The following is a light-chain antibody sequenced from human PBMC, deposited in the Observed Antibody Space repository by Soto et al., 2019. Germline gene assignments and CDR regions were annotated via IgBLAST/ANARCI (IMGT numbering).Light chain of an antibody. CDR2: GES. CDR1: QSVSSSY. J-gene: IGKJ1*01. CDR3: QKSYSSPPT. Sequence: EIKLTQSPGTLALCPGERTPLSCRASQSVSSSYLAWYQQKPGQAPRLLIYGESSRATGIPDRFSGSGSGPDLNLTISSLQPEDFATYYCQKSYSSPPTCGQGTKVDIK. V-gene: IGKV3-20*01.